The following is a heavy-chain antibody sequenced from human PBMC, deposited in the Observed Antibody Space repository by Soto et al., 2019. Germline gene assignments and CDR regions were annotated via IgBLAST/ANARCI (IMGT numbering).Heavy chain of an antibody. CDR3: ARIAFVVPVDY. CDR1: GFTFSSYS. Sequence: EVQLVESGGGLVKPGGSLRLSCAASGFTFSSYSMNWVRQAPGKGLEWVSSISSSSSYIYYADSVKGRFTISRDNAKNSLYLQINSLRAEDTAVYYCARIAFVVPVDYWGQGTLVTVSS. D-gene: IGHD2-2*01. CDR2: ISSSSSYI. J-gene: IGHJ4*02. V-gene: IGHV3-21*01.